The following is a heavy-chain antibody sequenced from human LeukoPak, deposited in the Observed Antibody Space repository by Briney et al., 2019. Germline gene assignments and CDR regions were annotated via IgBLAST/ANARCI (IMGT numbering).Heavy chain of an antibody. J-gene: IGHJ6*03. Sequence: GGSLRLSCAASGFTFSSYEMNWVRQAPGKGLEWVSYISSSGSTIYYADSVKGRFTISRDNAKNSLYLQMNSLRAEDTAVYYCARDSYYDILTGKGYYYYMDVWGKGTTVTVSS. CDR3: ARDSYYDILTGKGYYYYMDV. V-gene: IGHV3-48*03. CDR2: ISSSGSTI. D-gene: IGHD3-9*01. CDR1: GFTFSSYE.